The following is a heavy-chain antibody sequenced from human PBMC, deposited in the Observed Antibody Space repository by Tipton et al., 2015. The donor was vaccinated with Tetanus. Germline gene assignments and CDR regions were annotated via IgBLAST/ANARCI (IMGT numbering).Heavy chain of an antibody. Sequence: QVQLVQSGAEVKKPGSSVRVSCKTSGGTFSSYAISWVRQAPGQGLEWMGSIIPIFGTITYAQKFQGRLTITADKSTSTAHMSLSGLRSEDTAVYYCARVKGGTREYYAIKYWGQGTLVTVSS. CDR1: GGTFSSYA. V-gene: IGHV1-69*06. D-gene: IGHD3-3*01. CDR3: ARVKGGTREYYAIKY. J-gene: IGHJ4*02. CDR2: IIPIFGTI.